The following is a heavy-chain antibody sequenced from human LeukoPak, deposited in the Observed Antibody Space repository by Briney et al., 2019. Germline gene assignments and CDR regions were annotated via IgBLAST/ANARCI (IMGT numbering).Heavy chain of an antibody. CDR2: ISVYNGNT. J-gene: IGHJ5*02. CDR1: GYSFSSYG. Sequence: ASVKVSCKASGYSFSSYGISWVRQAPGQGLEWMGWISVYNGNTNYAQNLQGRVTMTTDTSTSTAYMELRGLRSDDTAVYYCGGVYTSRFDPWGQGTLVTVS. D-gene: IGHD2-8*01. CDR3: GGVYTSRFDP. V-gene: IGHV1-18*01.